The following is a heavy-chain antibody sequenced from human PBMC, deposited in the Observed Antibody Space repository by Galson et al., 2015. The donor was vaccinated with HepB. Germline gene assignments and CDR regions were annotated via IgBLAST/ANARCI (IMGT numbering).Heavy chain of an antibody. Sequence: SLRLSCAASGFTFSSYGMHWVRQAPGKGLEWVAVISYDGSNKYYADSVKGRFTISRDNSKNTLYLQMNSLRAEDTAVYYCAKAVDYSNSRYAPFDYWGQGTLVTVSS. J-gene: IGHJ4*02. CDR2: ISYDGSNK. CDR3: AKAVDYSNSRYAPFDY. D-gene: IGHD4-11*01. CDR1: GFTFSSYG. V-gene: IGHV3-30*18.